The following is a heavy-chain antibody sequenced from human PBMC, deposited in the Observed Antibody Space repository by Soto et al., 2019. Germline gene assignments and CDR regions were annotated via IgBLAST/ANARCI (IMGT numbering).Heavy chain of an antibody. CDR1: GFTFSSYG. CDR3: AKGGSRYYYHAMDV. V-gene: IGHV3-33*06. D-gene: IGHD5-12*01. J-gene: IGHJ6*02. Sequence: QVQLVESGGGVVQPGRSLRLSCAASGFTFSSYGMHWVRQAPGKGLEWVAVIWYDGSNKYYADSVKGRFTISRDNSKNTLYLQMNSLRGEDTAVYSCAKGGSRYYYHAMDVWGQGTTVTVSS. CDR2: IWYDGSNK.